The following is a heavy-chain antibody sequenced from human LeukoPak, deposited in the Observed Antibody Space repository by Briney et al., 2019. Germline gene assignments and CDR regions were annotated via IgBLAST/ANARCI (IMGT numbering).Heavy chain of an antibody. D-gene: IGHD3-9*01. Sequence: ASVKVSCKASGYTFTGYYMHWVRQAPGQGLEWMGGIIPIFGTANYAQKFQGRVTITADKSTSTAYMELSSLRSEDTAVYYCAAPYYDILTGYYHNWFDPWGQGTLVTVSS. J-gene: IGHJ5*02. CDR1: GYTFTGYY. CDR3: AAPYYDILTGYYHNWFDP. V-gene: IGHV1-69*06. CDR2: IIPIFGTA.